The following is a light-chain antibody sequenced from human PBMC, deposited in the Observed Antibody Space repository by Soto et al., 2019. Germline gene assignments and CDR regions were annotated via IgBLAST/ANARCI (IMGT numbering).Light chain of an antibody. CDR1: QSVAISY. V-gene: IGKV3-20*01. Sequence: PGERATLSCRASQSVAISYLACYQQKPGQAPRLLIYGASSRATGIPDRFSGSGSGTDFTLTISRLEPEDFAVYYCQQYGRSPWTFGQGTKVDIK. J-gene: IGKJ1*01. CDR2: GAS. CDR3: QQYGRSPWT.